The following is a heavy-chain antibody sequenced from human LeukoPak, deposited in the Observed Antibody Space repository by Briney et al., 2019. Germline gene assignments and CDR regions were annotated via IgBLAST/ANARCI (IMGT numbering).Heavy chain of an antibody. J-gene: IGHJ3*02. V-gene: IGHV3-11*06. CDR2: ISSSSSYI. CDR1: GFTFSDYY. Sequence: GGSLRLSCAASGFTFSDYYMSWIRQAPGKGLEWVSYISSSSSYIYYADSVKGRFTISRDNAKNSLYLQMNSLRAEDTAVYYCASADGYNPTDAFDIWGQGTMVTVSS. CDR3: ASADGYNPTDAFDI. D-gene: IGHD5-24*01.